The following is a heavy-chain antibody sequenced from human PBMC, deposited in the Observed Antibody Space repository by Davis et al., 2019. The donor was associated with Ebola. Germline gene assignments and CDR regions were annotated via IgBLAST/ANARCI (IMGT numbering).Heavy chain of an antibody. CDR1: GGSISSGTYS. Sequence: MPSETLSLTCTVSGGSISSGTYSWSWIRQHPGKGLEWIGYINYSGSTYYNPSLKSRVTMSVDTSKNQASLKLKSVTAADTAVYYCATQYSNGWFDPWGQGTLVTVSS. D-gene: IGHD4-11*01. J-gene: IGHJ5*02. CDR3: ATQYSNGWFDP. CDR2: INYSGST. V-gene: IGHV4-31*03.